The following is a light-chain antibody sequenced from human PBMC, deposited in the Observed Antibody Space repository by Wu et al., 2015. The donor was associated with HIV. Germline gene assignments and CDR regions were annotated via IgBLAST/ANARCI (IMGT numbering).Light chain of an antibody. CDR2: DAS. V-gene: IGKV3-11*01. CDR1: QSVSSY. CDR3: QQHNNWPLT. J-gene: IGKJ5*01. Sequence: EIVLTQSPATLSLSPGERATLSCRASQSVSSYLAWYQQKPGQAPRLLIYDASNRATGIPARFSGSGSGTDFTLTISRLEPEDFAVYYCQQHNNWPLTFGQGTRLEIK.